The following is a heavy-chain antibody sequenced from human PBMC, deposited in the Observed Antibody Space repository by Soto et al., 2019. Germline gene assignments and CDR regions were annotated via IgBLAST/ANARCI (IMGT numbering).Heavy chain of an antibody. CDR3: VRLYHGPSNWFDP. CDR2: INHSGSTNY. J-gene: IGHJ5*02. D-gene: IGHD2-2*01. V-gene: IGHV4-34*01. CDR1: GGSFSGYY. Sequence: QVQLQQWGAGLLKPSETLSLTCAVSGGSFSGYYWSWIRQPPGKGLEWIGEINHSGSTNYNNNPSLQSRFTISADKSEKQFSLRLSSVTAADTAVYYCVRLYHGPSNWFDPWGQGTLVTVSS.